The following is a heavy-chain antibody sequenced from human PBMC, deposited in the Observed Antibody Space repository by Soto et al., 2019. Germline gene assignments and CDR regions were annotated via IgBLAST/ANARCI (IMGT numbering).Heavy chain of an antibody. CDR3: ARRIVVVPAAMRGGYYYYYMDV. CDR2: IYYSGST. D-gene: IGHD2-2*01. J-gene: IGHJ6*03. CDR1: GGSISSFY. V-gene: IGHV4-59*08. Sequence: PSETLSLTCTVSGGSISSFYWSWIRQPPGKGLEWIGYIYYSGSTNYNPSLKSRVTISVDTSKNQFSLKLSSVTAADTAVYYCARRIVVVPAAMRGGYYYYYMDVWGKGTTVTVSS.